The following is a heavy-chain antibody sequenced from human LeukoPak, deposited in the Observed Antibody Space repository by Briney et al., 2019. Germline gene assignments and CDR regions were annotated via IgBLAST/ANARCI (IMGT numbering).Heavy chain of an antibody. Sequence: GASVKVSCKASGYTFTSYDINWVRQATGQGLEWMGWMNPNSGNTGYAQKFQGRVTMTRDTSISTAYMELSRLRSDDTAVYYCARCGPIRYFDWLLEDDPPGFDPWGQGTLVTVSS. CDR1: GYTFTSYD. V-gene: IGHV1-8*02. CDR2: MNPNSGNT. CDR3: ARCGPIRYFDWLLEDDPPGFDP. J-gene: IGHJ5*02. D-gene: IGHD3-9*01.